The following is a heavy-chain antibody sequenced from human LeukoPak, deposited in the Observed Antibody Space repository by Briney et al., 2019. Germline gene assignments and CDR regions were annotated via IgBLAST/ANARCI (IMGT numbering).Heavy chain of an antibody. D-gene: IGHD6-19*01. CDR3: AKVNSGWYRDAFDI. V-gene: IGHV3-9*01. CDR2: ISWNSAGI. CDR1: GFTLDDYA. Sequence: GRSLRLSCAASGFTLDDYAMHWVRQAPGKGLEWVSGISWNSAGIGYADSVKGRFTISRDNAKNSLYLQMNSLRAEDTALYYCAKVNSGWYRDAFDIWGQGTMVTVSS. J-gene: IGHJ3*02.